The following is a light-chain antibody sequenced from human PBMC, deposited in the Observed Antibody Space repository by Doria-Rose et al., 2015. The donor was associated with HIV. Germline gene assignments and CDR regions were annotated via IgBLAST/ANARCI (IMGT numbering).Light chain of an antibody. V-gene: IGKV3-20*01. Sequence: QSPGTLSLSAGERATLSCCASPRFSSTYLAWYQQKPGQAPSLLIYDGSTRATGIPDRFSASGSGTDFTLTINRLEPEDFALYYCHQYGTSWTFGQGTKVEI. J-gene: IGKJ1*01. CDR3: HQYGTSWT. CDR1: PRFSSTY. CDR2: DGS.